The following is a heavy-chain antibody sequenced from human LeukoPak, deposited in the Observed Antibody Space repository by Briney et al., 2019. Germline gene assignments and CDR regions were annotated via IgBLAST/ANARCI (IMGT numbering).Heavy chain of an antibody. CDR1: GFTFSSYG. J-gene: IGHJ4*02. D-gene: IGHD3-22*01. CDR3: AREPGDSSGYTGYFDY. V-gene: IGHV3-30*02. Sequence: PGGSLRLSCAASGFTFSSYGMHWVRQAPGKGLEWVAFIRYDGSNKYYADSVKGRFTISRDNSKNTLYLQMNSLRAEDTAVYYCAREPGDSSGYTGYFDYWGQGTLVTVSS. CDR2: IRYDGSNK.